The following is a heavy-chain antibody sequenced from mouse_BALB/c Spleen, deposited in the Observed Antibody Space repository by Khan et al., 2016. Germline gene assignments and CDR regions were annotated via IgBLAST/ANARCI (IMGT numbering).Heavy chain of an antibody. CDR3: ARQRGDASYGYVDV. Sequence: QVQLKQSGTELVRPGTSVTVSCKASGYAFTYYLIDWLKQRPGQGLEWIGVINPGSGGTKYNEKFKDKATLTADKSSNTAYLQLSSLTSDDSAVYICARQRGDASYGYVDVWGAGTTVTVSS. CDR1: GYAFTYYL. CDR2: INPGSGGT. V-gene: IGHV1-54*02. D-gene: IGHD3-3*01. J-gene: IGHJ1*01.